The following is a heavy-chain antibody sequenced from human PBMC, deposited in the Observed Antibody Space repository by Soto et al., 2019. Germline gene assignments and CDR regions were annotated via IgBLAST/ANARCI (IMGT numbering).Heavy chain of an antibody. Sequence: EVQLVESGGGLVQPGRSLRLSCAASGFTFDDYAMHWVRQAPGKGLEWVSGISWNSGTIGYADSVKGRFTISRDNAKNSLYLRMNSLRADDTALYCCATSYAYPYYFDYWGQGTLVTVSS. D-gene: IGHD5-18*01. CDR1: GFTFDDYA. V-gene: IGHV3-9*01. J-gene: IGHJ4*02. CDR2: ISWNSGTI. CDR3: ATSYAYPYYFDY.